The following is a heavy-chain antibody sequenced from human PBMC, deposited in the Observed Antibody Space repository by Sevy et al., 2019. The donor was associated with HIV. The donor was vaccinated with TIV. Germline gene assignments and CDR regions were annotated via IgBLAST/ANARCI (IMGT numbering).Heavy chain of an antibody. CDR3: TRWKAAQSIFDY. D-gene: IGHD6-13*01. J-gene: IGHJ4*02. Sequence: GGSLRLSCTASGFTVGDYCMSWVRQAPGKGLEWVAFLKSDVYGGTVDHAASVRGRFVISRDDSKTIAYLQMNDLITEDTGVYYCTRWKAAQSIFDYWGQGALVTVSS. V-gene: IGHV3-49*04. CDR1: GFTVGDYC. CDR2: LKSDVYGGTV.